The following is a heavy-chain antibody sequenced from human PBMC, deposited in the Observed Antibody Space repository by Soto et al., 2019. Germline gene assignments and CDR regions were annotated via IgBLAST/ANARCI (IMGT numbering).Heavy chain of an antibody. J-gene: IGHJ4*02. CDR1: GASISSSSHS. D-gene: IGHD3-16*01. Sequence: SETLSLSCTVSGASISSSSHSWGWIRQPPGKGLEWIGSIYYSGSTYYNPSLKSRVTISVDTSKKQFSLKLSSVTAADTAMYYCARQALVEMATTVQWGIDYWGQGTLVTVSS. V-gene: IGHV4-39*01. CDR2: IYYSGST. CDR3: ARQALVEMATTVQWGIDY.